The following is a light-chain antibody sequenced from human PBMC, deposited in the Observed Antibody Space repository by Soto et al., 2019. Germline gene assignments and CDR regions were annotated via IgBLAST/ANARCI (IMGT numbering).Light chain of an antibody. Sequence: WYQQKPGKAPKLLIYAASSLQSGVPSRFSGSGSGTEFTLTISSLQPDDVATYYCQQYNTFSFNFGPGTKVDIK. J-gene: IGKJ3*01. CDR2: AAS. CDR3: QQYNTFSFN. V-gene: IGKV1-5*01.